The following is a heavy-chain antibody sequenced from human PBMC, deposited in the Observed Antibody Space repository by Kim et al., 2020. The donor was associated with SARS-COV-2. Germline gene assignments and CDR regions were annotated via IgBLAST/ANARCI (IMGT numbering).Heavy chain of an antibody. CDR3: ARGPPPPHSGSYYLYF. V-gene: IGHV4-4*07. D-gene: IGHD1-26*01. CDR1: GGSISSYY. CDR2: IYTSGST. Sequence: SETLSLTCTVSGGSISSYYWSWIRQPAGKGLEWIGRIYTSGSTNYNPSLKSRVTMSVDTSKNQFSLKLSSVTAADTAVYYCARGPPPPHSGSYYLYFWGQGTLVTVSS. J-gene: IGHJ4*02.